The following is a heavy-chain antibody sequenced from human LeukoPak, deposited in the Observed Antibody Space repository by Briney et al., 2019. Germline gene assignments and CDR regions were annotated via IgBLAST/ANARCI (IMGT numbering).Heavy chain of an antibody. Sequence: SETLSLTCTVSNDSISRYCCSWVRQPPGKGLEWIGFMCPSGRTDYNPSLKSRVTMSVDTSKNQLSMELRFLTAADTAVYFCARSDGIVGEEAWFDPWGPGTLVTVSS. CDR2: MCPSGRT. CDR1: NDSISRYC. D-gene: IGHD1-26*01. CDR3: ARSDGIVGEEAWFDP. V-gene: IGHV4-4*08. J-gene: IGHJ5*02.